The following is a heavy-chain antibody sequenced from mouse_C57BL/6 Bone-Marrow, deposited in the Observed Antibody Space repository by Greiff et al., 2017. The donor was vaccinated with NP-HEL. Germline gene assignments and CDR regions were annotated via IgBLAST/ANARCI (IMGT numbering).Heavy chain of an antibody. D-gene: IGHD2-4*01. CDR3: ARTGYDYVPFAY. J-gene: IGHJ3*01. CDR1: GFSLTSYG. Sequence: VKLVESGPGLVQPSQSLSITCTVSGFSLTSYGVHWVRQSPGKGLEWLGVIWSGGSTDYNAAFISRLSISKDNSKSQVFFKMNSLQADDTAIYYCARTGYDYVPFAYWGQGTLVTVSA. V-gene: IGHV2-2*01. CDR2: IWSGGST.